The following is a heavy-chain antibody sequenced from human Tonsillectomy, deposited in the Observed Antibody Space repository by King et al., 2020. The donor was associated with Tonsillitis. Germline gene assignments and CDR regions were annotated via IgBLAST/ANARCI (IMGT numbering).Heavy chain of an antibody. D-gene: IGHD3-22*01. J-gene: IGHJ3*02. CDR1: GYSFTDYY. CDR3: ARDIDPYYYGSSGYDEAFDI. Sequence: QLVQSGAEVKKPGASVKVSCKASGYSFTDYYIQWVRQAPGQGLEWMGWINPNRGGTKFVQKFQGRVTMTRDMSISTAYMDLRRLRSDDTAVYYCARDIDPYYYGSSGYDEAFDIWGQGTMVTVSS. CDR2: INPNRGGT. V-gene: IGHV1-2*02.